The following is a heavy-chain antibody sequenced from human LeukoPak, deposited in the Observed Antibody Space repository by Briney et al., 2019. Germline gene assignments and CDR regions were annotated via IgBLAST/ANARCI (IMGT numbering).Heavy chain of an antibody. CDR2: VSGSGGST. D-gene: IGHD5-18*01. V-gene: IGHV3-23*01. Sequence: PGGSLRLSCAASGFTFSSYAMSWVRQAPGKGLEWVSSVSGSGGSTYYADSVKGRFTISRDNSRNTLYLQMNSLRAEDTAVYYCAKDLNSYGYYYYGMDVWGQGTTVTVSS. CDR3: AKDLNSYGYYYYGMDV. J-gene: IGHJ6*02. CDR1: GFTFSSYA.